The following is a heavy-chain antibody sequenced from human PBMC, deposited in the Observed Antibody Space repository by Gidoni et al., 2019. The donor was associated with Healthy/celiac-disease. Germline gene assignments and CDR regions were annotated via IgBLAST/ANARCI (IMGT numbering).Heavy chain of an antibody. V-gene: IGHV3-48*01. CDR3: AREYCSGGSCYSVSWFDP. D-gene: IGHD2-15*01. Sequence: EVQLVESGGGLVQPGGSLRLSCAASGFTFSSYSMNWVRQAPGKGLEWVSYISSSSSTIYYADSVKGRFTISRDNAKNSLYLQMNSLRAEDTAVYYCAREYCSGGSCYSVSWFDPWGQGTLVTVSS. J-gene: IGHJ5*02. CDR2: ISSSSSTI. CDR1: GFTFSSYS.